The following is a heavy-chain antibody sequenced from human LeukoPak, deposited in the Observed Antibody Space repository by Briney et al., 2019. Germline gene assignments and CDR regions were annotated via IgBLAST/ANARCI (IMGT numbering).Heavy chain of an antibody. Sequence: ASVKVSCKASGYTFTSYAMHWVRQAPGQRLEWMGWINAGNGNTKYSQKFQGRVTITRDTSASTAYMELSSLRSEDTAVYYCARETLAYDSSGYRHFDYWGQGTLVTVSS. CDR3: ARETLAYDSSGYRHFDY. D-gene: IGHD3-22*01. J-gene: IGHJ4*02. V-gene: IGHV1-3*01. CDR2: INAGNGNT. CDR1: GYTFTSYA.